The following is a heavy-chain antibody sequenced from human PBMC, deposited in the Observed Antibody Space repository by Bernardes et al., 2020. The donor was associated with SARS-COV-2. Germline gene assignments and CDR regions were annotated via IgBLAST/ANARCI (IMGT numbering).Heavy chain of an antibody. CDR3: ARDLGYCTNGVCSP. D-gene: IGHD2-8*01. V-gene: IGHV3-74*01. CDR2: INSDGTST. Sequence: GRSLRLSCAASGFTFTTSWMHWVRQAPGKGLVWVSRINSDGTSTSYTDSVKGRFTISRDNARNTLYLQMNSLRVEDTAVYYCARDLGYCTNGVCSPWGQGTLVTVSS. CDR1: GFTFTTSW. J-gene: IGHJ1*01.